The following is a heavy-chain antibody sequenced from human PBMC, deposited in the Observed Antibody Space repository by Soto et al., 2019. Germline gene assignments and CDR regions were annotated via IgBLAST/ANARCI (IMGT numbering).Heavy chain of an antibody. J-gene: IGHJ5*02. D-gene: IGHD2-2*01. CDR3: ARHGFIHCSSTSCYPWGVYNWFDP. V-gene: IGHV1-3*01. Sequence: ASVKVSCKASGYTFTSYAMHWVRQAPGQRLEWMGWINAGNGNTKYSQKFQGRVTITRDTSASTAYMELSSLRSEDTAVYYCARHGFIHCSSTSCYPWGVYNWFDPWGQGTLVTVSS. CDR1: GYTFTSYA. CDR2: INAGNGNT.